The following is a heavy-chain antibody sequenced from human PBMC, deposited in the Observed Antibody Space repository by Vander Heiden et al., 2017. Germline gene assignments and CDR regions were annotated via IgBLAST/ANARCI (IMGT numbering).Heavy chain of an antibody. CDR2: ITWNSGSI. CDR3: AKDMRGNSYYGMDV. J-gene: IGHJ6*02. CDR1: GFTCSGYV. Sequence: EVQLVESGGGLVQPGRSLRRSCAASGFTCSGYVMHWVRQAPGKGLEWVSGITWNSGSIAYADSVKGRFTISRDNAKNSLYLQMNSLRVEDTAVYYCAKDMRGNSYYGMDVWGQGTTVTVSS. V-gene: IGHV3-9*01. D-gene: IGHD1-1*01.